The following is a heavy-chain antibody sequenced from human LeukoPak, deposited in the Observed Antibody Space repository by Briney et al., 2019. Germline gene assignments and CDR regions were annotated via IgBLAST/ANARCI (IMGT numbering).Heavy chain of an antibody. D-gene: IGHD1-26*01. V-gene: IGHV3-43*02. CDR3: AKLPLGGSGSYPDY. J-gene: IGHJ4*02. CDR1: GFTFDDYA. CDR2: ISGDGGST. Sequence: GGSLRLSCAASGFTFDDYAMHWVRQAPGKGLEWVSLISGDGGSTYYADSVKGRFTISRDNSKNSLYLQMNSLRTEDTASYYCAKLPLGGSGSYPDYWGQGTLVTVSS.